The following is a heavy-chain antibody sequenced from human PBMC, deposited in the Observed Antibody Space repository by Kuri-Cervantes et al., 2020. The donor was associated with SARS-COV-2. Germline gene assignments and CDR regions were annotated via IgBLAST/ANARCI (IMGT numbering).Heavy chain of an antibody. CDR3: ARVRGGNYRKPKDYYFDY. Sequence: SETLSLTCAVYGGSFSGYYWSWIRQPPGKGLEWIGEINHSGSTNYNPSLKSRVTISVDTSKNQFSLKLSSVTAADTAVYYCARVRGGNYRKPKDYYFDYWGQGTLVTVSS. CDR2: INHSGST. CDR1: GGSFSGYY. V-gene: IGHV4-34*01. D-gene: IGHD1-26*01. J-gene: IGHJ4*02.